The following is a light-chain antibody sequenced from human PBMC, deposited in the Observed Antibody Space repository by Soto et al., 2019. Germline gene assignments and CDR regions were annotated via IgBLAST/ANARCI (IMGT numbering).Light chain of an antibody. Sequence: QSALTQPRSVSGSPGPSVTISCTGTSSDVGGYNYVSWYQQHPGKAPKLMIYDVSKRPSGVPDRVSGSKSGNTASLTISGLQAEDEADYYCCSYAGSYTLVLGGGTKLTVL. CDR3: CSYAGSYTLV. CDR1: SSDVGGYNY. V-gene: IGLV2-11*01. CDR2: DVS. J-gene: IGLJ2*01.